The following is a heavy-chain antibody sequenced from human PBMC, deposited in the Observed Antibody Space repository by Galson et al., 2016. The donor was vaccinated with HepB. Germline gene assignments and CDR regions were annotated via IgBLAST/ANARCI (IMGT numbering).Heavy chain of an antibody. Sequence: SETLSLTCGVSVGSIRSPYWWTWVRQSPGKGLEWLGEIPGARTNYNQSSNSRATISVDSSRNQFSLNLNSVTAADTAVYYCATVRAGCSSTSCYIDHWGQGTLVTVSS. CDR1: VGSIRSPYW. CDR3: ATVRAGCSSTSCYIDH. J-gene: IGHJ4*02. CDR2: IPGART. V-gene: IGHV4-4*02. D-gene: IGHD2-2*01.